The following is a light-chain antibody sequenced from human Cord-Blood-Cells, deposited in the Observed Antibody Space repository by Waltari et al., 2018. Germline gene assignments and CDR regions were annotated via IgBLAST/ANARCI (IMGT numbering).Light chain of an antibody. Sequence: DIVMTQSPDSLAVSLGERATINCNSSQSVLYSSNNKNYLAWYQQKPGQPPKLLIYWASTRESGVPDLFSGSGSGTDFTLTISSLQAEDVAVYYCQQYYSTPWTFGQGTKVEIK. J-gene: IGKJ1*01. CDR3: QQYYSTPWT. CDR2: WAS. CDR1: QSVLYSSNNKNY. V-gene: IGKV4-1*01.